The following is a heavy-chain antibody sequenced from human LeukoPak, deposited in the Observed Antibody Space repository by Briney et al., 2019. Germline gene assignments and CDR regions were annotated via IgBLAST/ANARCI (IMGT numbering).Heavy chain of an antibody. CDR1: GFTFSSYE. V-gene: IGHV3-48*03. CDR3: AREQPWAYSSSWYGETPGTLDY. Sequence: PGGSLRLSCAASGFTFSSYEMNWVRQAPGKGLEWVSYISSSGSTIYYADSVKGRFTISRGNAKNSLYLQMNSLRAEDTAVYYCAREQPWAYSSSWYGETPGTLDYWGQGTLVTVSS. J-gene: IGHJ4*02. CDR2: ISSSGSTI. D-gene: IGHD6-13*01.